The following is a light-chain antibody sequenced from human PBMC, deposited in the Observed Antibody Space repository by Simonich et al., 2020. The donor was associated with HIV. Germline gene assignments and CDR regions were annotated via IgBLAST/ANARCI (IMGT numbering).Light chain of an antibody. CDR1: QSIGNW. J-gene: IGKJ1*01. V-gene: IGKV1-5*03. Sequence: DIQLTQSPSTLSASVGDRVTITCRASQSIGNWLAWYQQKPGKAPKLLIYKASSLESGVPSRFSGSGSGTEFTLTISSLQPDDFATYYCQQYNSDSTFGQGTKVEIK. CDR2: KAS. CDR3: QQYNSDST.